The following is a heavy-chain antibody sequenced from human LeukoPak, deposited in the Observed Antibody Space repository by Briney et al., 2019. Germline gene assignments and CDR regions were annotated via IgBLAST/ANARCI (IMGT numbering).Heavy chain of an antibody. D-gene: IGHD6-19*01. V-gene: IGHV3-21*01. Sequence: PGGSLRLSCAASGFTFSSYSMNWVREAPGKGLEWVSSISRSSSYIYYADSVKGRFTISRDNAKNSLYLQMNSLRAEDTAVYYCARDGYSSGWYNYWGQGTLVTVSS. CDR2: ISRSSSYI. CDR1: GFTFSSYS. J-gene: IGHJ4*02. CDR3: ARDGYSSGWYNY.